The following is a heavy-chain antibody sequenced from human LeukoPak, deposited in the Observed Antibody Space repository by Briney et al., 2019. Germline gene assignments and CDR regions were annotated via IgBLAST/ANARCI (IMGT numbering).Heavy chain of an antibody. J-gene: IGHJ4*02. Sequence: SETLSLTCTVSGGSISSSTYHWGCIRQPPGKGLEWIGSIYYSGSTYYNPSLKSRVSISEDTSKNQFSLKLTSVTAADTAVYYCARQPMYCGGDCYPVGFDYWGQGTLVTVSS. D-gene: IGHD2-21*02. CDR2: IYYSGST. CDR1: GGSISSSTYH. V-gene: IGHV4-39*07. CDR3: ARQPMYCGGDCYPVGFDY.